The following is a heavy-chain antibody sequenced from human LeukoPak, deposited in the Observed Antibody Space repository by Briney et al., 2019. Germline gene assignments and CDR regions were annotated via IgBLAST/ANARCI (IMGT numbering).Heavy chain of an antibody. D-gene: IGHD3-10*01. CDR3: ARGWYGSGSYFDFDY. V-gene: IGHV4-34*01. CDR2: INHSGST. CDR1: GFTFSNYA. Sequence: GSLRLSCAASGFTFSNYAMSWIRQPPGKGLEWIGEINHSGSTNYNPSLKSRVTISVDTSKNQFSLKLSSVTAADTAVYYCARGWYGSGSYFDFDYWGQGTLVTVSS. J-gene: IGHJ4*02.